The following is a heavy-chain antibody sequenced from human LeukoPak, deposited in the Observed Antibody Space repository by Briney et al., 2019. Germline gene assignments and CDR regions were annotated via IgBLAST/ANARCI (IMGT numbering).Heavy chain of an antibody. D-gene: IGHD2-15*01. V-gene: IGHV3-48*03. CDR2: ISSSGGTI. CDR1: GVTSSKYE. Sequence: GGSLRLSCADSGVTSSKYEMNWVRQAPGKGLQWISYISSSGGTIYYADAVKGRFTISRDNAKNSLFLQMNSLRVEDTAVYYCARHRYYFDFWGQGTLVTVSP. J-gene: IGHJ4*02. CDR3: ARHRYYFDF.